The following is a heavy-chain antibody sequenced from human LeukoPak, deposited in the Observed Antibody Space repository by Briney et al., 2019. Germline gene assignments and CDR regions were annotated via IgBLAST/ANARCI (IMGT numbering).Heavy chain of an antibody. CDR3: AREAAAPD. CDR2: LYSGGGST. V-gene: IGHV3-66*01. CDR1: GLTVSSNY. Sequence: PGGSLRLSCAASGLTVSSNYMTWVRQAPGKGLEWVSVLYSGGGSTHYADSVKGRFTISRDNAKNSLYLQMNSLRAEDTAVYYCAREAAAPDWGQGTLVTVSS. J-gene: IGHJ4*02. D-gene: IGHD6-13*01.